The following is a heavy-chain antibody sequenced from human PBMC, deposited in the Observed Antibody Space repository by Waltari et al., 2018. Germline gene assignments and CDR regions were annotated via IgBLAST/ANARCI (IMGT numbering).Heavy chain of an antibody. CDR2: INPHSGGT. CDR1: GYTFSDYY. V-gene: IGHV1-2*04. J-gene: IGHJ4*02. D-gene: IGHD5-18*01. Sequence: VQLVQSGAGTEVKKPGASVKVSCKASGYTFSDYYIPWVRQAPGQGLEWMGWINPHSGGTNYPQKFQGYVTMTRDTSISTVYMDLSRLRSDDTAVYYCARAPSWKQLIDSWGQGTLVTVSP. CDR3: ARAPSWKQLIDS.